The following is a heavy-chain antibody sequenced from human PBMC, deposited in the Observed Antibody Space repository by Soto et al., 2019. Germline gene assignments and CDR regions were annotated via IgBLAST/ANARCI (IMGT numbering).Heavy chain of an antibody. CDR2: ISGSGGST. J-gene: IGHJ4*02. CDR1: ELTVGSYA. V-gene: IGHV3-23*01. Sequence: GGSRRLSGTASELTVGSYAMSWVRQAPGKGLEWVSAISGSGGSTYYADSVKGRFTISRDNSKNTLYLQMNSLRAEDTAVYYCAELHTGYSSSPENFWGQGTLVTVSS. D-gene: IGHD6-13*01. CDR3: AELHTGYSSSPENF.